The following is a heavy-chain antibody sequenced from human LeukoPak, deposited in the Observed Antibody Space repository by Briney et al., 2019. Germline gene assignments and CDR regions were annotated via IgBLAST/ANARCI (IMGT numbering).Heavy chain of an antibody. V-gene: IGHV4-34*01. Sequence: PSETLSLTCAVYGGSFSGYYWSWIRQPPGKGLEWIGEINHSGSTNYNPSLKSRVTISVDTSKNQFSLKLSSVTAADTAVYYCASKNRYRSGGSCYRGYNWFDPWGQGTLVTVSS. J-gene: IGHJ5*02. CDR3: ASKNRYRSGGSCYRGYNWFDP. D-gene: IGHD2-15*01. CDR2: INHSGST. CDR1: GGSFSGYY.